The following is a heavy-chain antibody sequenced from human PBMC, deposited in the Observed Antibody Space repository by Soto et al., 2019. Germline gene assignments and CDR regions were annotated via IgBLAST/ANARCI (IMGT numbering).Heavy chain of an antibody. V-gene: IGHV1-18*01. CDR1: GYTFTSYG. Sequence: QVKLVQSGAEVKKPGASVKVSCKASGYTFTSYGISWVRQAPGQGLEWMGWISAYNGNTNYAQKLQGRVTMTTETSTSTAYMELRSLRSDDTAVYYCARGPPSYYDSSGYYKYFDYWGQGTLVTVSS. CDR2: ISAYNGNT. CDR3: ARGPPSYYDSSGYYKYFDY. J-gene: IGHJ4*02. D-gene: IGHD3-22*01.